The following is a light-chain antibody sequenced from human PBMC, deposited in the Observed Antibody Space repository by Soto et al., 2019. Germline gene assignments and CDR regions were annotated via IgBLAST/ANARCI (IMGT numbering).Light chain of an antibody. Sequence: DIQMTQSPSSLSASVGDRVTITCRASQGISNYLAWYQQKPGKVPKLLIYAASTLQSGVPSRFSGSGSGTDFTITISSLQPEDVVTYYCQKYNSAPPWTVGQGTKVEIK. V-gene: IGKV1-27*01. CDR3: QKYNSAPPWT. J-gene: IGKJ1*01. CDR2: AAS. CDR1: QGISNY.